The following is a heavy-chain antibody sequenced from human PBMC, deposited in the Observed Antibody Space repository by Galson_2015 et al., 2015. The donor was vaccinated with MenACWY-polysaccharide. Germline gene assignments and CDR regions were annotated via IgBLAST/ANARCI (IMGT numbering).Heavy chain of an antibody. D-gene: IGHD2-15*01. CDR3: VRGYSGGGDY. CDR1: GFTFSTYW. CDR2: INYDGRTT. Sequence: SLRLSCAASGFTFSTYWMNWVRQVPGKGLVWVSHINYDGRTTSYADSVRGRFTISRVNAKSTLYLQMSSLRAEDTAIYYCVRGYSGGGDYWGQGTLVTVPS. J-gene: IGHJ4*02. V-gene: IGHV3-74*01.